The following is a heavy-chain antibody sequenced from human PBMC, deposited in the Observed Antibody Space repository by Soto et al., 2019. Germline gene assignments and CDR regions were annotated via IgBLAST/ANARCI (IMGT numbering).Heavy chain of an antibody. J-gene: IGHJ4*02. Sequence: GASVKVSCKTSGYTFTNYDINWVRQAPGQGLEWMGWMNPNSGNTGYAQQFQGRVSMTSNTAISTAYMELSGLRSEDSGMYFCAKWGQGPASGPNFDFWGQGTLVTVS. CDR2: MNPNSGNT. CDR1: GYTFTNYD. V-gene: IGHV1-8*01. CDR3: AKWGQGPASGPNFDF. D-gene: IGHD6-13*01.